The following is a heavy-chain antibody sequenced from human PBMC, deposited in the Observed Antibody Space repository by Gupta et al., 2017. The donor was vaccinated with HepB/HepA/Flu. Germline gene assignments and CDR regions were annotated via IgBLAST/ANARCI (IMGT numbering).Heavy chain of an antibody. Sequence: APGKGLEWVSSLSGSGGTTYYANSVKGRFTISRDNSKNTLFLEMSSLRAEDTALYYCARRASFDLWGQGTLVTVSS. CDR2: LSGSGGTT. V-gene: IGHV3-23*01. CDR3: ARRASFDL. J-gene: IGHJ4*02.